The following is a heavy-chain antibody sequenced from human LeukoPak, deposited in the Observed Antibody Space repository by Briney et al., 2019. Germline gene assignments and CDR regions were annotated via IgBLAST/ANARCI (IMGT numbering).Heavy chain of an antibody. V-gene: IGHV1-46*01. CDR2: INPSGGST. D-gene: IGHD6-19*01. CDR1: GYTFTSYY. CDR3: ARANSSGWYWSGGMDV. J-gene: IGHJ6*02. Sequence: ASVMVSCKASGYTFTSYYMHWVRQAPGQGLEWMGIINPSGGSTSYAQKFQGRVTMTRDTSTSTVYMELSSLRSEDTAVYYCARANSSGWYWSGGMDVWGQGTTVTVSS.